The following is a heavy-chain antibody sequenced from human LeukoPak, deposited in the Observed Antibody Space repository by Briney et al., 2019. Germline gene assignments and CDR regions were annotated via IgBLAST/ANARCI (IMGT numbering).Heavy chain of an antibody. V-gene: IGHV2-70*11. Sequence: SGPTLVNPTQTLTLTCTFSGFSLSTSGMCVSWIRQPPGKALEWLARIDWDDDKYYSTSLKTWLTISKDTSKNQVVLTMTNMDPVDTATYYCARIVLYYYDSSGYYYDYWGQGTLVTVSS. J-gene: IGHJ4*02. CDR1: GFSLSTSGMC. CDR2: IDWDDDK. D-gene: IGHD3-22*01. CDR3: ARIVLYYYDSSGYYYDY.